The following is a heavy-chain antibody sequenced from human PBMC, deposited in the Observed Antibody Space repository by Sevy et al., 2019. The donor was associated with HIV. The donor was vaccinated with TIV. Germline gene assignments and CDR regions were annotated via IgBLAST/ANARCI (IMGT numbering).Heavy chain of an antibody. Sequence: GGSLRLSCAASGFSISNNYTAWVRQAPGKGLEWVSVMYSGGSPYYADSVKGRFALSRDMSKNTVYLQMNSLRAEDTAVYYCARGYCGGGSCMAFDPWGQGTLVTVSS. CDR1: GFSISNNY. CDR3: ARGYCGGGSCMAFDP. J-gene: IGHJ5*02. V-gene: IGHV3-53*01. D-gene: IGHD2-15*01. CDR2: MYSGGSP.